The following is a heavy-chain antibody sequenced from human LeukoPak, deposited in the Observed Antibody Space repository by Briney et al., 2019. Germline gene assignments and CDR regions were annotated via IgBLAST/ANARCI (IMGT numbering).Heavy chain of an antibody. V-gene: IGHV3-48*04. J-gene: IGHJ5*02. Sequence: PGGSLRLSCAASGFTFSSYSMNWVRQAPGKGLEWVSYISGSSSTIYYADSVKGRFTISRDNAKNSLYLQMNSLRAEDTAAYYCARDAYGSGSFNWFDPWGQGTLVTVSS. CDR2: ISGSSSTI. CDR1: GFTFSSYS. D-gene: IGHD3-10*01. CDR3: ARDAYGSGSFNWFDP.